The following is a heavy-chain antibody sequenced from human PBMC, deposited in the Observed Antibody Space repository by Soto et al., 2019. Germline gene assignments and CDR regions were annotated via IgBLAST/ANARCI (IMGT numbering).Heavy chain of an antibody. CDR2: IYHSGST. V-gene: IGHV4-4*02. CDR3: ARVEKITMVRGVNFSYYYYMDV. CDR1: SGSISSSNW. J-gene: IGHJ6*03. Sequence: SETLSLTCAVSSGSISSSNWWSWVRQPPGKGLEWIGEIYHSGSTNYNPSLKSRVTISVDKSKNQFSLKLSSVTAADTAVYYCARVEKITMVRGVNFSYYYYMDVWGKGTTVTVSS. D-gene: IGHD3-10*01.